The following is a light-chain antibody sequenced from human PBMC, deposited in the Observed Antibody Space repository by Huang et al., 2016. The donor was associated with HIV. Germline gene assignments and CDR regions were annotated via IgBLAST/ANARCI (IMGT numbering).Light chain of an antibody. J-gene: IGKJ1*01. CDR3: QQYGTSPRT. Sequence: EIVLTQSPGTLSLSPGERATLSCRASQTVSSSNLVWFQQKAGQAPRLLIYNAFRRATGIPERFSGSGSGTDFTLTISRLEPEDFAVYYCQQYGTSPRTFGQGTKLDIK. V-gene: IGKV3-20*01. CDR1: QTVSSSN. CDR2: NAF.